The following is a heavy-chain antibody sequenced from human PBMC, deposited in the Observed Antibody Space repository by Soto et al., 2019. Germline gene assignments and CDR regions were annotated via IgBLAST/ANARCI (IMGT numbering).Heavy chain of an antibody. CDR1: GFTFSSYW. D-gene: IGHD3-10*01. CDR2: IKQDGSEK. V-gene: IGHV3-7*01. CDR3: ARSRRGRHYYGSGSYDY. J-gene: IGHJ4*02. Sequence: GGSLRLSCAASGFTFSSYWMSWVRQAPGKGLEWVANIKQDGSEKYYVDSVKGRFTISRDNAKNSLYLQMNSLRAEDTAVYYCARSRRGRHYYGSGSYDYWGQGTLVTVSS.